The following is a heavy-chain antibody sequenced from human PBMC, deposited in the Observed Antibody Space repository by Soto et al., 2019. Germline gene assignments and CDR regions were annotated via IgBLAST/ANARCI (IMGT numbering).Heavy chain of an antibody. Sequence: SETLSLTCTVSGGSISSYYWSWIRQPPGKGLEWIGYIYYSGSTNYNPSLKSRVTISVDTSKNQFSLKLSSVTAADTAVYYCARRFIREDAFYIWGQGTMVTVSS. J-gene: IGHJ3*02. CDR1: GGSISSYY. D-gene: IGHD3-10*01. V-gene: IGHV4-59*08. CDR3: ARRFIREDAFYI. CDR2: IYYSGST.